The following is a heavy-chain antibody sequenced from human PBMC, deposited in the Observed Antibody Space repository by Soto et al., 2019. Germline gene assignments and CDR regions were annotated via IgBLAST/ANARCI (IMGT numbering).Heavy chain of an antibody. Sequence: PSETLSLTCTASGGSVSSDTHYWSWIRQTPGKRLEWIGFIYSSGSTNYNPSLKSRVTMSVDTSKNQFSLKLRSVIVADTAVYHCARFVRSCSGTTCYTRADVWGQGTTVTVSS. CDR3: ARFVRSCSGTTCYTRADV. V-gene: IGHV4-61*01. CDR1: GGSVSSDTHY. CDR2: IYSSGST. J-gene: IGHJ6*02. D-gene: IGHD2-2*02.